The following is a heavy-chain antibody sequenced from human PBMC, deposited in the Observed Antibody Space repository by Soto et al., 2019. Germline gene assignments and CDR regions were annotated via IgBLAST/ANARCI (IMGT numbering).Heavy chain of an antibody. J-gene: IGHJ4*02. CDR3: ARIRDYDSSGYYPLDFDY. V-gene: IGHV2-26*01. Sequence: QVTLKEAGPVLVKPTETLMLTCTVSGFSLSNARMGVSWIRQPPGKALEWLAHIFSNDEKSYSTSLKSRLTISKDTSKSQVVLTMTNMDPVETATYYCARIRDYDSSGYYPLDFDYWGQGTLVTVSS. CDR1: GFSLSNARMG. D-gene: IGHD3-22*01. CDR2: IFSNDEK.